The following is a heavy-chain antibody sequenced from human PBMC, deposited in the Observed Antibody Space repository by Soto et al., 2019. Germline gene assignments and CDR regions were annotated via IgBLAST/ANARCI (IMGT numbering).Heavy chain of an antibody. CDR1: GFTFITYA. CDR3: ATYSSMAGREMGY. V-gene: IGHV3-23*01. Sequence: PGGSLRLSCAASGFTFITYAMNWVRQAPGQGLEWVSTICGGGERTFYADSVKGRFTMSRDNSKNTLYLQMNSLRAEDSAVYYCATYSSMAGREMGYWGQGTLVTVSS. CDR2: ICGGGERT. D-gene: IGHD6-6*01. J-gene: IGHJ4*02.